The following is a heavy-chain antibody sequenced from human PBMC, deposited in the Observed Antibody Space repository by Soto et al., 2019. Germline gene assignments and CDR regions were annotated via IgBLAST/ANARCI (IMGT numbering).Heavy chain of an antibody. J-gene: IGHJ4*02. Sequence: QLHLVESGGGVVQPGTSLRLSCVGSGFTFRSYVIHCVRQAPGKGLEWAVLTSYDGSNTYYDDSVKRRFTISGDNSRNTVDLQLDSLRLEDTALYYCARWRTTGGFDVWGQGTLGSVSS. CDR2: TSYDGSNT. D-gene: IGHD3-16*01. CDR1: GFTFRSYV. CDR3: ARWRTTGGFDV. V-gene: IGHV3-33*05.